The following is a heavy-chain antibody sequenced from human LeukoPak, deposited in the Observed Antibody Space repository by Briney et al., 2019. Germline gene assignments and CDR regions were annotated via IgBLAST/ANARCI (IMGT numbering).Heavy chain of an antibody. D-gene: IGHD6-13*01. J-gene: IGHJ5*02. Sequence: SETLSLTCTVSGGSISSYYWSWIRQPPGKGLEWIGYIYYSGSTNYNPSLKSRVTISVDTSKNQFSLKLSSVTAADTAVYYCARDSSSWSRDNWFDPWGQGTLVTVSS. CDR3: ARDSSSWSRDNWFDP. CDR2: IYYSGST. CDR1: GGSISSYY. V-gene: IGHV4-59*01.